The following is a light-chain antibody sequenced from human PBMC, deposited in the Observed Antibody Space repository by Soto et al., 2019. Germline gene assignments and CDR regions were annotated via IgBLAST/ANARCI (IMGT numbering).Light chain of an antibody. J-gene: IGKJ1*01. CDR2: AAS. V-gene: IGKV1-39*01. Sequence: DIQMTQSPSSLSASVGDRVTITCRASQSMSSYLNWYQQKPGKAPKLLIYAASSLQSGVPSRFSGSGSGTDFTLTISSLQPEDFATYDCRHSYSNPKAFGQGTRVDIK. CDR3: RHSYSNPKA. CDR1: QSMSSY.